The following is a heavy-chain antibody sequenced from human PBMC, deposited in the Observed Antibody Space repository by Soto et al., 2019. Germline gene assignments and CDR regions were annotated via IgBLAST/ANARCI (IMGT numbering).Heavy chain of an antibody. CDR1: GYTFTSYG. V-gene: IGHV1-18*01. D-gene: IGHD5-12*01. CDR3: ARDLIAGYSGYDSYYYGMDV. CDR2: ISAYNGNT. Sequence: GASVKVSCKASGYTFTSYGISWVRQAPGQGLEWMGWISAYNGNTNYAQKLQGRVTMTTDTSTSTAYMELRSLRSDDTAVYYCARDLIAGYSGYDSYYYGMDVWGQGTTVTVSS. J-gene: IGHJ6*02.